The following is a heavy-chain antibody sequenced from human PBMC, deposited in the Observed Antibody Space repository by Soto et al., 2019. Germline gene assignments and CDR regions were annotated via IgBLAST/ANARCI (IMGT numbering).Heavy chain of an antibody. V-gene: IGHV4-30-2*01. J-gene: IGHJ4*02. D-gene: IGHD3-10*01. Sequence: QLQLQESGSGLVKPSQTLSLTCAVSGGSISSGGYSWSWIRQPPGKGLEWIGYIYHSGSTYYNPSLQSPVTLSVHRPKNQFSLKLSSVTAADTAVYYCARALGVRGDYFDYWGQGTLVTVSS. CDR2: IYHSGST. CDR3: ARALGVRGDYFDY. CDR1: GGSISSGGYS.